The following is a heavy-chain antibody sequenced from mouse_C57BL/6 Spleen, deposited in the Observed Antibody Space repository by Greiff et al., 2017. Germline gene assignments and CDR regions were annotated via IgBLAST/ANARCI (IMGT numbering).Heavy chain of an antibody. CDR3: ARSRSNYPVSYYYAMDY. D-gene: IGHD2-5*01. J-gene: IGHJ4*01. CDR2: INPSNGGT. V-gene: IGHV1-53*01. Sequence: QVQLQQPGTELVKPGASVKLSCKASGYTFTSYWMHWVKQRHGQGLEWIGNINPSNGGTNYNEKFKSKATLTVDKSSSTAYMQLSSLTSEDSAVYYCARSRSNYPVSYYYAMDYWGQGTSVTVSS. CDR1: GYTFTSYW.